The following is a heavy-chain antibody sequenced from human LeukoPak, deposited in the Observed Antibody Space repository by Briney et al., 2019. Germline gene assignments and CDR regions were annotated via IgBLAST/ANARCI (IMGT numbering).Heavy chain of an antibody. CDR2: INSDGSST. CDR1: GFTSSSYW. V-gene: IGHV3-74*01. Sequence: GGSLRLSCAASGFTSSSYWMHWVRQAPGKGLVWVSRINSDGSSTSYADSVKGRFTISRDNAKNTLYLQMNSLRAEDTAVYYCARDRLRPNWFDPWGQGTLVTVSS. J-gene: IGHJ5*02. D-gene: IGHD5-12*01. CDR3: ARDRLRPNWFDP.